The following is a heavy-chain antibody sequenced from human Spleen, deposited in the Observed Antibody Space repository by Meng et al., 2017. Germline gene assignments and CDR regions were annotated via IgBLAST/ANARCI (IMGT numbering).Heavy chain of an antibody. Sequence: ASVKVSCKASGYIFTSYDINWVRQAPGQGLEWMGWMNPNTGNTGYAQKFQGRVTISRNTSINTFYMELSGLRSDDTAVYYCARGFQYYGSGNLDYWGQGTLVTVSS. V-gene: IGHV1-8*03. CDR1: GYIFTSYD. CDR3: ARGFQYYGSGNLDY. D-gene: IGHD3-10*01. J-gene: IGHJ4*02. CDR2: MNPNTGNT.